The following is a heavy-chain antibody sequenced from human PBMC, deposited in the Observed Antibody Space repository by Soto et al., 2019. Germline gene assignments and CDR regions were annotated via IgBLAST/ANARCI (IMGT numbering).Heavy chain of an antibody. CDR1: GYTFTSYY. V-gene: IGHV1-46*01. CDR2: INPSGGST. J-gene: IGHJ4*02. CDR3: ARDGIAAAGKTMYYFDY. Sequence: GASVKVSCKASGYTFTSYYMHWVRQAPGQGLEWMGIINPSGGSTSYAQKFQGRVTMTRDTSTSTVYMELSSLRSEDTAVYYCARDGIAAAGKTMYYFDYWGQRTLVTVSS. D-gene: IGHD6-13*01.